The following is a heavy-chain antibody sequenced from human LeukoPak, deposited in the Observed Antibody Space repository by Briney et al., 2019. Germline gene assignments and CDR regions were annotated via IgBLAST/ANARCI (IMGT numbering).Heavy chain of an antibody. Sequence: GGSLRLSCAASGFTFSSYGMHWVRQAPGKGLEWVAVIWYDGSNKYYPDSVKGRFTISRDNSKNTLYLQMNSLRAEDTAIYYCAKEGGTYDFFGGFFDYWGQGTLVTVSS. CDR2: IWYDGSNK. J-gene: IGHJ4*02. D-gene: IGHD3-3*01. CDR1: GFTFSSYG. CDR3: AKEGGTYDFFGGFFDY. V-gene: IGHV3-33*06.